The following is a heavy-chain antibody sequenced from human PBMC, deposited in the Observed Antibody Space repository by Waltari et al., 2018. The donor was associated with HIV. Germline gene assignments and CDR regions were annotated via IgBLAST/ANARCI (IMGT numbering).Heavy chain of an antibody. CDR2: INPNSGAT. J-gene: IGHJ4*02. Sequence: QVQLLQSATVMKRPGASVTVSCGTSGYNFADYYIHWVRQAPGQGLQWMAWINPNSGATNSAQEFQGRVFLTRDTSTRTVYMDLYRLTSDDTAIYFCARAPLWGSFRYFDYWGQGTLVTVSP. CDR3: ARAPLWGSFRYFDY. CDR1: GYNFADYY. V-gene: IGHV1-2*02. D-gene: IGHD3-16*02.